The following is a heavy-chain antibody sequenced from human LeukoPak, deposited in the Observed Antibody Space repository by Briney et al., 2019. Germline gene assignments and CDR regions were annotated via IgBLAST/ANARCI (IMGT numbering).Heavy chain of an antibody. CDR1: GGSFSGYY. CDR3: ARKYSSSRHRRYYGMDV. V-gene: IGHV4-34*01. J-gene: IGHJ6*02. CDR2: INHSGST. D-gene: IGHD6-13*01. Sequence: PSETLSLTCAVYGGSFSGYYWSWIRQPPGKGLEWIGEINHSGSTNHNPSLKSRVTISVDTSKNQFSLKLSSVTAADTAVYYCARKYSSSRHRRYYGMDVWGQGTTVTVSS.